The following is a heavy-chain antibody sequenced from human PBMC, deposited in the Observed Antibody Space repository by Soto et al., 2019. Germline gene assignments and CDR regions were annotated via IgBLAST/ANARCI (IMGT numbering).Heavy chain of an antibody. Sequence: EVQLVESGGGLVQPGRPLRLSCAASGFTFDDYVMHWVRQAPGKGLEWVSGINWNSGSIDYAGSVKGRFTISRDNAKNSLYLQMNSLRAEDTALYYCAKGVRKPGSIKGWGYYLDQWCQGTLVTVSS. J-gene: IGHJ4*02. D-gene: IGHD2-2*02. V-gene: IGHV3-9*01. CDR3: AKGVRKPGSIKGWGYYLDQ. CDR2: INWNSGSI. CDR1: GFTFDDYV.